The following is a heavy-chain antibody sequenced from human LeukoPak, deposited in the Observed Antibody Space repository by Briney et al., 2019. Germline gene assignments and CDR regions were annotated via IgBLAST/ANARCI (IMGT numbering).Heavy chain of an antibody. Sequence: SETLSLTCAGYGGSFSGYYWSWIRQPPGKGLEWIGEINHSGSTNYNPSLKSRVTISVDTSKNQFSLKLSSVTAADTAVYYCARGRGSSLDYWGQGTLVTVSS. CDR1: GGSFSGYY. D-gene: IGHD2-2*01. CDR3: ARGRGSSLDY. CDR2: INHSGST. J-gene: IGHJ4*02. V-gene: IGHV4-34*01.